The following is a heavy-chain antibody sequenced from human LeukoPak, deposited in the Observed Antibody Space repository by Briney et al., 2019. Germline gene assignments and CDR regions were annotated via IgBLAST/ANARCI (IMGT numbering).Heavy chain of an antibody. CDR2: IYYGGST. CDR3: ASPPKMASVEHAFDI. J-gene: IGHJ3*02. D-gene: IGHD5-24*01. V-gene: IGHV4-39*01. Sequence: SETLSLICTVSGGSISTSSYHWGWIRQPPGKGLEWIGSIYYGGSTYYKPSLKSRVTISLDTSKNQFSLKLSSVTAADTAVYYCASPPKMASVEHAFDIWGQGTMVTVSS. CDR1: GGSISTSSYH.